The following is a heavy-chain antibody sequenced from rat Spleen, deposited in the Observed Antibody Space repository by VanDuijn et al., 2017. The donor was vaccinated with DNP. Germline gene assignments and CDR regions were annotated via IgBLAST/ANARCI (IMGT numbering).Heavy chain of an antibody. CDR3: ARHDEGNYYDGSNWFAY. CDR2: ISSSGGST. Sequence: EVQLVESGGDLVQPGRSLKLSCVASGFTFNNYWMTWIRQVPGKGLEWVASISSSGGSTYHPDSVRGRFTISRDNAKSTLSLQVDSLRSEDTATYYCARHDEGNYYDGSNWFAYWGQGTLVTVSS. CDR1: GFTFNNYW. D-gene: IGHD1-12*02. V-gene: IGHV5-31*01. J-gene: IGHJ3*01.